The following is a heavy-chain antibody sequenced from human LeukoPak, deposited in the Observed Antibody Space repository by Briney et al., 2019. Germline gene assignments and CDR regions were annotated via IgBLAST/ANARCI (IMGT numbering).Heavy chain of an antibody. J-gene: IGHJ6*02. V-gene: IGHV3-15*01. Sequence: GGSLRLSCAASGFTFSNAWMSWVRQAPGKGLEWVGRIKSKTDGGTTDYAAPVKGRFTIPRDDSKNTLYLQMNSLKTEDTAVYYCTTESDYGYYGMDVWGQGTTVTASS. CDR1: GFTFSNAW. CDR2: IKSKTDGGTT. CDR3: TTESDYGYYGMDV.